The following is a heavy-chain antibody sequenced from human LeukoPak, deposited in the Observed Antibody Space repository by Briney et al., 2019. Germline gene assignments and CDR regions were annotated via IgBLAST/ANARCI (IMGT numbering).Heavy chain of an antibody. CDR2: NYPGDSDT. J-gene: IGHJ3*02. CDR1: GYSFTSYW. Sequence: GESLKISCKGSGYSFTSYWIGWVRQMPGKGLEWMGINYPGDSDTRYSPSFQGQVTISADKSISTAYLQWSSLKASDTAMYYCARSCSGGSCYAPGTFDIWGQGTMVTVSS. CDR3: ARSCSGGSCYAPGTFDI. D-gene: IGHD2-15*01. V-gene: IGHV5-51*01.